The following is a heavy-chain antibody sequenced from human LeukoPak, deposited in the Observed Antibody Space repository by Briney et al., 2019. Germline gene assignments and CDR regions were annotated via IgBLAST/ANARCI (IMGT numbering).Heavy chain of an antibody. CDR2: IYYSGST. D-gene: IGHD6-19*01. CDR1: GGSISSGSYY. CDR3: ARPSEYSSGWVDY. V-gene: IGHV4-39*01. Sequence: PSETLSLTCTVSGGSISSGSYYWSWIRQPPGKGLEWIGSIYYSGSTYYNPSLKSRVTISVDTSKNQFSLKLSSVTAADTAVYYCARPSEYSSGWVDYWGQGTLVTVSS. J-gene: IGHJ4*02.